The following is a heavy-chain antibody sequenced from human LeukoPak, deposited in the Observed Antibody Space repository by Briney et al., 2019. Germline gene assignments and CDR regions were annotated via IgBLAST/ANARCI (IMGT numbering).Heavy chain of an antibody. CDR3: ARDSMIVVVDDAFDI. CDR2: IYTSGST. CDR1: GGSISSYY. D-gene: IGHD3-22*01. Sequence: PSETLSLTCTVSGGSISSYYWSWIRQPAGKGLEWMGRIYTSGSTNYNPSLKSRVTMSVDTSKNQFSLKLSSVTAADTAVYYCARDSMIVVVDDAFDIWGQGTMVTVSS. V-gene: IGHV4-4*07. J-gene: IGHJ3*02.